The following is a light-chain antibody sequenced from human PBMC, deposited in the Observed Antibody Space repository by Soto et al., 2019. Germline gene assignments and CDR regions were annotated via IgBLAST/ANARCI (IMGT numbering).Light chain of an antibody. CDR3: SSFTTSDTYV. Sequence: QSALTQPPSVSGSPGQSVTISCTGTSSDIGSYNRVSWYQQPPGAAPKLMICEVNNRPSGVPERFSGSKSGNTASLTIFGLQAEDEAGYYCSSFTTSDTYVFGTGTKLTVL. V-gene: IGLV2-18*02. CDR2: EVN. CDR1: SSDIGSYNR. J-gene: IGLJ1*01.